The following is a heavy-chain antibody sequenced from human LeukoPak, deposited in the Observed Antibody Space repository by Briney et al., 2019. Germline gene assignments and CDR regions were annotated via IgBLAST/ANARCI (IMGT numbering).Heavy chain of an antibody. D-gene: IGHD3-10*01. CDR2: ISYDGSNK. CDR3: AKHVRGVSPYYFDY. V-gene: IGHV3-30*18. Sequence: PGRSLRLSCAASGFTFSSYGMHWVRQAPGKGLEWVAVISYDGSNKYYADSVKGRFTISRDNSKNTLYLQMNSLRAEDTAVYYCAKHVRGVSPYYFDYWGQGTLVTVSS. J-gene: IGHJ4*02. CDR1: GFTFSSYG.